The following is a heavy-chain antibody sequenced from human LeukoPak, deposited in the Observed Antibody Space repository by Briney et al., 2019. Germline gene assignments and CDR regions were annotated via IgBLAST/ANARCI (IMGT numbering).Heavy chain of an antibody. J-gene: IGHJ3*02. CDR2: IYSGGST. D-gene: IGHD5-18*01. CDR1: GFTVSSNY. V-gene: IGHV3-53*05. Sequence: PGGSLRLSCAASGFTVSSNYMSWVRQAPGKGLEWVSVIYSGGSTYYADSVKGRFTISRDNSKNTLYLQMSSLRAEDTAVYYCVKGGQYSRDAFDIWGQGTMVTVSS. CDR3: VKGGQYSRDAFDI.